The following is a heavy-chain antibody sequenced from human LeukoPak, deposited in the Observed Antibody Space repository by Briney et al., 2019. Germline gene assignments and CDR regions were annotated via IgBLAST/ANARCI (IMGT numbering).Heavy chain of an antibody. CDR3: ARDFDY. J-gene: IGHJ4*02. Sequence: GGSLRLSCAASGFTFRSHDMSWVRQAPGKGLEWVSGISASGGSTFYADSVKGRFTISRDNSKNTLYLQMNGLRAEDTAVYYCARDFDYWGQGTLVTVSS. V-gene: IGHV3-23*01. CDR1: GFTFRSHD. CDR2: ISASGGST.